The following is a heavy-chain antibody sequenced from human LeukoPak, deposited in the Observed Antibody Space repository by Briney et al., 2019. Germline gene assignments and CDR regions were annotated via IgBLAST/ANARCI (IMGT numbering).Heavy chain of an antibody. CDR1: GGSISSSSYY. CDR2: IYYSGST. J-gene: IGHJ4*02. Sequence: PSETLSLTCTVSGGSISSSSYYWGWIRQPPGKGLEWIGTIYYSGSTYYSPSLKSRVTISVDTSKNQFSLKLSSVTAADTAVYYCTCGYYSRGDYWDQGTLVTVSS. CDR3: TCGYYSRGDY. D-gene: IGHD3-22*01. V-gene: IGHV4-39*01.